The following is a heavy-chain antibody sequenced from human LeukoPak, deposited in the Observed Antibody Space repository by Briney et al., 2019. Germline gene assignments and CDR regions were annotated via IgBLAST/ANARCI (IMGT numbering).Heavy chain of an antibody. D-gene: IGHD2-2*01. CDR2: ISGYNGNT. CDR1: GYTFTSYG. Sequence: ASVKVSCEASGYTFTSYGVSWVRQAPGQGLEWMGWISGYNGNTNYAQKFQGRVAMTRDTSTSTVYMELSSLRSEDTAIYYCARDCSSTRCQGPVFDNWGQGTLVTVSS. J-gene: IGHJ4*02. V-gene: IGHV1-18*01. CDR3: ARDCSSTRCQGPVFDN.